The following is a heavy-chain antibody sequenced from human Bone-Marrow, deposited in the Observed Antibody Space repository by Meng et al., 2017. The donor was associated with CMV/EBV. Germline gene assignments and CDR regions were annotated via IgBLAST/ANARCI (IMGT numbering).Heavy chain of an antibody. CDR3: AKSGVAILNY. V-gene: IGHV3-64*02. Sequence: GESLKISCAASGFTFSSYAMHWVRQAPGKGLEYVSAISSNGGSTYYADSVRGRFTISRDNSKNTLYLQMGSLRAEDTAVYYCAKSGVAILNYWGQGTLVTVSS. D-gene: IGHD2-21*01. CDR1: GFTFSSYA. J-gene: IGHJ4*02. CDR2: ISSNGGST.